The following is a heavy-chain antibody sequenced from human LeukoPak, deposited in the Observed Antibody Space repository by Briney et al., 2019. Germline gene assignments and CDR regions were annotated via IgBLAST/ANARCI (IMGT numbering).Heavy chain of an antibody. Sequence: GESLKISCKGSGYSFTSYWIGWVRQMPGKGLEWMGIIYPGDSDTRYSPSFQGQVTSSADKSISTAYLQWSSLKASHTAMYYCAREPVGMATYLDYWGQRTLVTVSS. CDR3: AREPVGMATYLDY. V-gene: IGHV5-51*01. CDR1: GYSFTSYW. D-gene: IGHD5-24*01. J-gene: IGHJ4*02. CDR2: IYPGDSDT.